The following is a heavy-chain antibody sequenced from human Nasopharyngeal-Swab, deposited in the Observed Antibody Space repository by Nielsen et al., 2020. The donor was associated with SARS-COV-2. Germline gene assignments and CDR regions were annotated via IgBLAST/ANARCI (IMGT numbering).Heavy chain of an antibody. CDR3: AKDMGGSGRPDY. D-gene: IGHD3-10*01. CDR2: IKQDGSEK. V-gene: IGHV3-7*03. Sequence: GESLKISCAASGFTFSSSWMSWVRQAPGKGLEWVANIKQDGSEKYYVDSVKGRFTISRDNAKNSLYLQMNSLRAEETAVYYCAKDMGGSGRPDYWGQGTLVTVSS. J-gene: IGHJ4*02. CDR1: GFTFSSSW.